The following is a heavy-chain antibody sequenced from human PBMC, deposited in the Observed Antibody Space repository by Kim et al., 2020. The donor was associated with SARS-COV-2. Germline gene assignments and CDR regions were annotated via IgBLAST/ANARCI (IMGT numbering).Heavy chain of an antibody. D-gene: IGHD5-18*01. J-gene: IGHJ4*02. V-gene: IGHV3-74*01. CDR3: ARAYTAPDY. Sequence: SNTVYTDSVKRRFTISRDNAKNTLYLQMNSLRAEDTAIYYCARAYTAPDYWGQGTLVTVSS. CDR2: SNT.